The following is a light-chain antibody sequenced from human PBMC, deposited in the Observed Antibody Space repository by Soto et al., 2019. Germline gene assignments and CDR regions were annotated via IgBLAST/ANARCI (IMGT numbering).Light chain of an antibody. CDR2: AAS. V-gene: IGKV1-27*01. CDR3: QKYDSAPWT. Sequence: DIQMTQSPSSLSASIGDKVTITCRASQGIGNFLAWYQQKPGKPPKLLMYAASSLQSGVPSRFSGSGVGTDFTLTISSLQPEDVASYNCQKYDSAPWTFGQGTKVEIK. CDR1: QGIGNF. J-gene: IGKJ1*01.